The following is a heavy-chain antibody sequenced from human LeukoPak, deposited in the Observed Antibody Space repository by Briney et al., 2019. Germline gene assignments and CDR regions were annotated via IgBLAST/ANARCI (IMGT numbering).Heavy chain of an antibody. CDR3: ARSEEVTRGYYYYYMDV. Sequence: ASVKVSCKASGGTFSSYAISWVRQAPGQGLEWMGGIIPIFGTANYAQKFQGRVTITTDESTSTAYMELSSLRSEDTAVYYCARSEEVTRGYYYYYMDVWGKGTTVTVSS. V-gene: IGHV1-69*05. J-gene: IGHJ6*03. CDR2: IIPIFGTA. CDR1: GGTFSSYA. D-gene: IGHD2-21*02.